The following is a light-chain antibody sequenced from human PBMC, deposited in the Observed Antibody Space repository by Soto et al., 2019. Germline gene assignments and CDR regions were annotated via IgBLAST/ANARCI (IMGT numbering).Light chain of an antibody. CDR2: GAS. V-gene: IGKV3-15*01. J-gene: IGKJ2*01. CDR1: RSIGSN. CDR3: QQYNDWPPYT. Sequence: EVLMTQSQGTLSVSPGERVTVSCRASRSIGSNLAWYQQKPGQAPRLLIYGASTRVICVPDRFSGGRSGTEFTLTISSLQSEDIAVYFCQQYNDWPPYTFGQGTKLEIK.